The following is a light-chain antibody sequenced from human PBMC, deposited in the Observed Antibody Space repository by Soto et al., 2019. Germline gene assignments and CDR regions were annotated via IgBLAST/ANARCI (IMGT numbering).Light chain of an antibody. CDR3: CSYADGTTPYG. CDR1: SSDVGSYNL. J-gene: IGLJ1*01. V-gene: IGLV2-23*01. CDR2: EGN. Sequence: QSVLTQPASVSGSPRQSITISCTGTSSDVGSYNLVSWYQQHPGKAPKLMIYEGNKRPSGVSNRFSGSKSGNTASLTISGLQAEDEADYYCCSYADGTTPYGFGTGTKLTVL.